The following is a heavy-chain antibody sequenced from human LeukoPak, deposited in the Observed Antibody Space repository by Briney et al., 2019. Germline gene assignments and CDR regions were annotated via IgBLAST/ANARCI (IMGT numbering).Heavy chain of an antibody. CDR2: IIPIFGTA. V-gene: IGHV1-69*13. Sequence: EASVKVSCKASGGTFSSYAISWVRQAPGQGLEWMGGIIPIFGTANYAQKFQGRVTITADESTSTAYMELNSLRSEDTAVYYCARDPAGVTTSVSYFDYWGQGTLVTVSS. J-gene: IGHJ4*02. D-gene: IGHD4-17*01. CDR1: GGTFSSYA. CDR3: ARDPAGVTTSVSYFDY.